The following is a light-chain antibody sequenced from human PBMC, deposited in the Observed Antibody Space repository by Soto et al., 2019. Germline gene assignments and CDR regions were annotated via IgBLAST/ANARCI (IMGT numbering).Light chain of an antibody. Sequence: EIVLKQSPGTLSLSPGESATLSCRASQSVSSSYLAWYQQKPGQAPRLLIYGASSRATGIPARFSCSGSGTDFTLTISRLEPEDFAVDYCQQYGSQRTVGTGTKVDIK. CDR3: QQYGSQRT. CDR2: GAS. V-gene: IGKV3-20*01. J-gene: IGKJ1*01. CDR1: QSVSSSY.